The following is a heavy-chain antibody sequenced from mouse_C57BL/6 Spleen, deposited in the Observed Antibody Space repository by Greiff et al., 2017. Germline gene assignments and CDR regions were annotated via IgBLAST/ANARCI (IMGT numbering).Heavy chain of an antibody. CDR3: AKQDLTTAKQLGAY. V-gene: IGHV1-81*01. CDR2: INPRSGNT. J-gene: IGHJ3*01. Sequence: QVQLQQSGAELARPGASVKLSCKASGYTFTSYGISWVKQRTGQGLEWIGEINPRSGNTYYNEKFKGKATLTAANSSSTEYKELRRLTSEDSAVXVCAKQDLTTAKQLGAYWGQGTLVTVAA. CDR1: GYTFTSYG. D-gene: IGHD1-2*01.